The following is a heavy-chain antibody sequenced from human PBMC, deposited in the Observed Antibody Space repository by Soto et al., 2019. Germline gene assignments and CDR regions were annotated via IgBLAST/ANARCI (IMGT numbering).Heavy chain of an antibody. Sequence: HLQLQESGPGLVKPSETLSLTCTISGDSISSSTYYWGWIRQPPGKGLEWIGSINYNGNTYSSPFLKSRLTISVDTPNNQFSLKLSSVTAADTAVYFCATCGVVSLIIDYWGQGLLVAVSS. D-gene: IGHD3-3*01. CDR1: GDSISSSTYY. V-gene: IGHV4-39*01. CDR2: INYNGNT. J-gene: IGHJ4*02. CDR3: ATCGVVSLIIDY.